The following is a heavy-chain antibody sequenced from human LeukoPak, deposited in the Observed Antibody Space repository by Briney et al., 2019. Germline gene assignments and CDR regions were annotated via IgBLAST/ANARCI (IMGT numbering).Heavy chain of an antibody. D-gene: IGHD1-26*01. V-gene: IGHV4-34*01. CDR1: GGSFSGYY. CDR2: INHSGST. J-gene: IGHJ5*02. CDR3: ARSPLPRGYLNGPTTHWFDP. Sequence: SETLSLTCAVYGGSFSGYYWSWIRQPPGKGLEWLGEINHSGSTNYNPSLKSRVTISVDTSKNQFSLKLSSVAAADTAVYYCARSPLPRGYLNGPTTHWFDPWGQGTLVTVSS.